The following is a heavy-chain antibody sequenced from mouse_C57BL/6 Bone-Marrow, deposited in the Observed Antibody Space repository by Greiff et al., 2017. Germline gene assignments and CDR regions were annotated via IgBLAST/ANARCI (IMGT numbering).Heavy chain of an antibody. D-gene: IGHD1-1*01. CDR1: GYTFTDYY. Sequence: EVQLQQSGPELVKPGASVKISCKASGYTFTDYYMNWVKQSHGQSLEWIGDINPNNGGTSYNQKFKGKATLTVDKSSSTAYMELRILTSEYSAVYYCARSIYYYGSPHAYWGQVTLVTVSA. V-gene: IGHV1-26*01. CDR3: ARSIYYYGSPHAY. J-gene: IGHJ3*01. CDR2: INPNNGGT.